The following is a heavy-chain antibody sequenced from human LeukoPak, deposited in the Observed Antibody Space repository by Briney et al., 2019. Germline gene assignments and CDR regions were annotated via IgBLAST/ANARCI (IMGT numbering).Heavy chain of an antibody. V-gene: IGHV3-30*02. CDR1: GFTFSSYG. D-gene: IGHD6-19*01. CDR3: ASSYSSDWYSRWIDY. CDR2: IHHDGSNK. Sequence: GGSLRLSCAASGFTFSSYGMHWVRQAPGKGLDWVAFIHHDGSNKYYADSVKGRFTISRDNAKKSLDLQMNSLRAEDTAVYYCASSYSSDWYSRWIDYWGQGTLVTVSS. J-gene: IGHJ4*02.